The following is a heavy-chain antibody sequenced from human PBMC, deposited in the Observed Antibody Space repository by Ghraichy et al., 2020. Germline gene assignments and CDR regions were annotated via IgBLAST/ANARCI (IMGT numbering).Heavy chain of an antibody. CDR1: GFTFSSYA. Sequence: GGSLRLSCAASGFTFSSYAMSWVRQAPGKGLEWGSAISGSGGSTYYADSVKGRFTISRDNSKNTLYLQMNSLRAEDTAVYYCAKLVYCSSTSCYFWYFDLWGRGTLVTVSS. D-gene: IGHD2-2*01. J-gene: IGHJ2*01. CDR2: ISGSGGST. V-gene: IGHV3-23*01. CDR3: AKLVYCSSTSCYFWYFDL.